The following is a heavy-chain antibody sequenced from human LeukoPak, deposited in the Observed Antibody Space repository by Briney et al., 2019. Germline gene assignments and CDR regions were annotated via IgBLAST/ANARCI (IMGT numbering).Heavy chain of an antibody. CDR3: ARGGGLLSSFDY. CDR1: GFTFDDYA. J-gene: IGHJ4*02. D-gene: IGHD1-26*01. Sequence: GGSLRLSCAASGFTFDDYAIHWVRQAPGKGLEWVSLISRDGDLTYYADSVKGRFTISRDNGKNSLYLQMNSLRAEDTALYYCARGGGLLSSFDYWGQGTLVTVSS. CDR2: ISRDGDLT. V-gene: IGHV3-43D*03.